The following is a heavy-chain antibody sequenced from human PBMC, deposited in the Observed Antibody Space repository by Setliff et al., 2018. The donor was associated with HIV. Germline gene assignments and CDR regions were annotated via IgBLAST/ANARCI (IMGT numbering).Heavy chain of an antibody. D-gene: IGHD6-6*01. V-gene: IGHV1-3*04. CDR1: GYTFTTCS. CDR2: IHTGTGDT. CDR3: ARGHSSSAYDAYDI. J-gene: IGHJ3*02. Sequence: ASVKVSCKASGYTFTTCSIHWVRQAPGQRPEWMGWIHTGTGDTNYAQKFQGRVTITADESTSTAYMELSSLRSEDTAVYYCARGHSSSAYDAYDIWGQGTMVTVSS.